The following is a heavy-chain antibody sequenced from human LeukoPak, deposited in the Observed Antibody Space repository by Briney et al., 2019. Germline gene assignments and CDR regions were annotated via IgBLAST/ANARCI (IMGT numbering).Heavy chain of an antibody. J-gene: IGHJ4*02. CDR2: INTNTGNP. D-gene: IGHD3-3*01. CDR1: GYTFTSYA. V-gene: IGHV7-4-1*02. CDR3: ARSGVYDFWSGYPLFY. Sequence: ASVKVSCKASGYTFTSYAMNWVRQAPGQGLEWMGWINTNTGNPTYAQGFTGRFVFSLDTSVSTAYLQISSLKAEDTAVYYCARSGVYDFWSGYPLFYWGQGTLVTVSS.